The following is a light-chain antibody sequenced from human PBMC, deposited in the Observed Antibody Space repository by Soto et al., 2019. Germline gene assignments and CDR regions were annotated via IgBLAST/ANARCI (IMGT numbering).Light chain of an antibody. J-gene: IGKJ2*01. CDR2: GAS. Sequence: EIVLTQSPATLSLSPGERATLSCRASQSVSSYLAWYQQKPGQAPRLLIYGASSRATGIPDRFSGSGSGTDFTLTISRLEPEDFAVYYCQQYGSSPLMYTFGQGTKLEIK. CDR3: QQYGSSPLMYT. CDR1: QSVSSY. V-gene: IGKV3-20*01.